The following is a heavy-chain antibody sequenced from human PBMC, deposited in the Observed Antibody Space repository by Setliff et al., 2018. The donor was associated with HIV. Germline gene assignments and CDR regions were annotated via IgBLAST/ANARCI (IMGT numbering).Heavy chain of an antibody. V-gene: IGHV4-39*07. J-gene: IGHJ4*02. Sequence: PSETLSLTCSVTGASISSSSFYWGWIRRPPGKGLEWIGTIYYRGNTYYKASLKSRVTISVDTSKNQFSLKLSSVTAADTAVYYCARGDGSYLDWWGQGTLVTVSS. CDR2: IYYRGNT. CDR1: GASISSSSFY. D-gene: IGHD1-26*01. CDR3: ARGDGSYLDW.